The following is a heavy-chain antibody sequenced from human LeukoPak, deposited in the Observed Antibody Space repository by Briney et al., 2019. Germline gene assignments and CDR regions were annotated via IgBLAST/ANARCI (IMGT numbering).Heavy chain of an antibody. Sequence: APVKVSCKASGYTFTGYYMHWVRQAPGQGLEWMGWINPNSGGTNYAQKFQGRVAMTRDTSISTAYMELSRLRSDDTAVYYCAREDGSANSDYWGQGTLVTVSS. CDR2: INPNSGGT. J-gene: IGHJ4*02. V-gene: IGHV1-2*02. D-gene: IGHD1-26*01. CDR3: AREDGSANSDY. CDR1: GYTFTGYY.